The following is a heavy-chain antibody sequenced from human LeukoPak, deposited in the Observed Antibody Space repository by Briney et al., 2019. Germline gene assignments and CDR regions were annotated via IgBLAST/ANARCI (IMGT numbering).Heavy chain of an antibody. J-gene: IGHJ4*02. V-gene: IGHV3-33*01. CDR2: IWYDGSNK. Sequence: GGSLRLSCAASGFTFSSYGMHWVRQAPGKGLEWVAVIWYDGSNKYYADSVKGRFTISRDNSKNTLYLQMNSLRAEDTAVYYCARDRRYSYGHSDYWGQGTLVTVSS. D-gene: IGHD5-18*01. CDR1: GFTFSSYG. CDR3: ARDRRYSYGHSDY.